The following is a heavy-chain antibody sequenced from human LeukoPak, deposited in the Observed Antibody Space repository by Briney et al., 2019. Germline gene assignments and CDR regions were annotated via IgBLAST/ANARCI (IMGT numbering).Heavy chain of an antibody. CDR3: ARVIVVAGTQDY. V-gene: IGHV1-18*01. CDR1: GYTFTIFG. J-gene: IGHJ4*02. Sequence: ASVKVSCTASGYTFTIFGISWVRQAPGQGLEWMGWISAYNANTNYAQKLQGRVTITTDTSTSTAYMELRSLRSDDTAVYYCARVIVVAGTQDYWGQGTLVTVSS. CDR2: ISAYNANT. D-gene: IGHD6-19*01.